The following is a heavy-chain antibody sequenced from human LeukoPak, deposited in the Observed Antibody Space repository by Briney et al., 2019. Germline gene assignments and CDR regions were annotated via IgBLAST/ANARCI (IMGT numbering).Heavy chain of an antibody. CDR2: TYYRSKWYN. CDR3: AREGGDGYNNMGWVGYYYYYYYMDV. J-gene: IGHJ6*03. CDR1: GDSVSSNSAA. Sequence: SQTLSLTCAISGDSVSSNSAAWNWIRQSPSRGLEWLGRTYYRSKWYNDYAVSVKSRITINPDTSKNQFSLQLNSVTPEDTAVYYCAREGGDGYNNMGWVGYYYYYYYMDVWGKGTTVTISS. D-gene: IGHD5-24*01. V-gene: IGHV6-1*01.